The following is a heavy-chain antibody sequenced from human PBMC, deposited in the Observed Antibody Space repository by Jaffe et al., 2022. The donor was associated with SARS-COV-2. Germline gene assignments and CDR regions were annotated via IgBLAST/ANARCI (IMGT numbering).Heavy chain of an antibody. D-gene: IGHD3-3*01. CDR1: GGSISSSSYY. Sequence: QLQLQESGPGLVKPSETLSLTCTVSGGSISSSSYYWGWIRQPPGKGLEWIGSIYYSGSTYYNPSLKSRVTISVDTSKNQFSLKLSSVTAADTAVYYCARLVDFWSGYGLDYWGQGTLVTVSS. CDR3: ARLVDFWSGYGLDY. J-gene: IGHJ4*02. CDR2: IYYSGST. V-gene: IGHV4-39*01.